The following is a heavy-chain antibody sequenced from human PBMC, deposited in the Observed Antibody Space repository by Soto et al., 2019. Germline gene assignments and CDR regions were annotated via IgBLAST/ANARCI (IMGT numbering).Heavy chain of an antibody. CDR1: GGSISSSSTYY. J-gene: IGHJ5*02. CDR2: FFFGGNT. Sequence: SETLSLTCTVSGGSISSSSTYYWGWMRQPPGKGLEWIACFFFGGNTNYNPSLKSRVTISVDTSKNQFSLKLSSLTAADTAVYYCARDRGGGHNWFVPWDQRTLVTVSS. V-gene: IGHV4-39*07. CDR3: ARDRGGGHNWFVP.